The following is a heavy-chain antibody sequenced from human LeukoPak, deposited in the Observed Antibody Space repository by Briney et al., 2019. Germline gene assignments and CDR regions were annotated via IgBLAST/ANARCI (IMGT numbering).Heavy chain of an antibody. V-gene: IGHV4-4*07. J-gene: IGHJ4*02. CDR3: AREGLTTASRGLDY. D-gene: IGHD4-17*01. CDR2: IYTSGST. CDR1: GGSISRYY. Sequence: SETLSLTCTVSGGSISRYYWSWILQPAGKGLEWIGRIYTSGSTNYNPSYNPSLKSRVTMSVDTSKNQFSLKLSSVTTADTAVYYCAREGLTTASRGLDYWGQGTLVTVSS.